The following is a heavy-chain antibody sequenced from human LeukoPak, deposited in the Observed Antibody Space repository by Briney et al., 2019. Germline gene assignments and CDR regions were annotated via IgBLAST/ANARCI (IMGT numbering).Heavy chain of an antibody. CDR3: AKDGTGCGGDCYSDY. Sequence: PGGSLRLSCAASGFTFDTYGMSWVRQAPGKGLEWVSSISSNSANTYHADSVKGRFTISRDNSKNTLYLQMNSLRAEDTAVYYCAKDGTGCGGDCYSDYWGQGTLVTVS. V-gene: IGHV3-23*01. J-gene: IGHJ4*02. CDR1: GFTFDTYG. CDR2: ISSNSANT. D-gene: IGHD2-21*02.